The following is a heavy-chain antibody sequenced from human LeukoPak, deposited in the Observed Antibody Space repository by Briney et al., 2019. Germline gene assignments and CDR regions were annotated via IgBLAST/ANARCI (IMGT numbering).Heavy chain of an antibody. D-gene: IGHD3-10*01. CDR2: IKSKTDGGTT. J-gene: IGHJ3*02. CDR1: GLTFSNAW. Sequence: GGSLRLSCAASGLTFSNAWMSWVRQAPGKGLEWVGRIKSKTDGGTTDYAAPVKGRFTISRDDSKNTLYLQMNSLKTEDTAVYYCTTAVVRGLNAFDIWGRGTMVTVSS. V-gene: IGHV3-15*01. CDR3: TTAVVRGLNAFDI.